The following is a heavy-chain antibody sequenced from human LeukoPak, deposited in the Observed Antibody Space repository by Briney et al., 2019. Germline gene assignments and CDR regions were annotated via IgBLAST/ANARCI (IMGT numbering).Heavy chain of an antibody. CDR2: INWNGGST. Sequence: GGSLRLSCAASGFTFDDYGMSWVRQAPGKGLEWVSGINWNGGSTGYADSVKGRFTISRDNAKNSLYLQVNSLRAEDTALYYCARDLRAIFGVEGWFDPWGQGTLVTVSS. D-gene: IGHD3-3*01. J-gene: IGHJ5*02. CDR1: GFTFDDYG. CDR3: ARDLRAIFGVEGWFDP. V-gene: IGHV3-20*04.